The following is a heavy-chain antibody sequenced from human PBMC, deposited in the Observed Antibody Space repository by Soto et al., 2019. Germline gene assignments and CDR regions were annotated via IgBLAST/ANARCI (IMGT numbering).Heavy chain of an antibody. CDR3: ARSFVVLTGSCGMDV. J-gene: IGHJ6*02. Sequence: QVQLQESGPGLVKLSQTLSLTCTVSGGSISSGGYYWSWIRQHPGKGLEWIGYIYYSGSTYYNPSLKSRVTISVDTSKNQFSLKLSSVTAADTAVYYCARSFVVLTGSCGMDVWGQGTTVTVSS. CDR2: IYYSGST. CDR1: GGSISSGGYY. D-gene: IGHD3-9*01. V-gene: IGHV4-31*03.